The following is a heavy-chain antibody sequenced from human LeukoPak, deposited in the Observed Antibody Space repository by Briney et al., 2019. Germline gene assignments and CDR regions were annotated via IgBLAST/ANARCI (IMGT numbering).Heavy chain of an antibody. D-gene: IGHD2-2*01. CDR3: ASATYYCSSTSRYGYYYYYMDV. J-gene: IGHJ6*03. V-gene: IGHV1-2*06. CDR2: INPNSGGT. Sequence: ASVKVSCKASGYTFTGYYMHWVRQAPGQGLEWMGRINPNSGGTNYAQKFQGRVTMTRDTSISTAYMELSRLRSDDTAVYYCASATYYCSSTSRYGYYYYYMDVWGKGTTVTVSS. CDR1: GYTFTGYY.